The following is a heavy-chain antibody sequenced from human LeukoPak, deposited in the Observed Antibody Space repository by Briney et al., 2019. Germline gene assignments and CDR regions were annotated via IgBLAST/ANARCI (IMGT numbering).Heavy chain of an antibody. Sequence: SVKVSCKASGGTFSSYAISWVRQAPGQGLEWMGGIIPIFGPANYAQKFQGRVTITADESTSTAYMELSSLRSEDTAVYYCARGDFWSGYQRQSPLNYWGQGTLVTVSS. D-gene: IGHD3-3*01. CDR3: ARGDFWSGYQRQSPLNY. CDR1: GGTFSSYA. V-gene: IGHV1-69*13. CDR2: IIPIFGPA. J-gene: IGHJ4*02.